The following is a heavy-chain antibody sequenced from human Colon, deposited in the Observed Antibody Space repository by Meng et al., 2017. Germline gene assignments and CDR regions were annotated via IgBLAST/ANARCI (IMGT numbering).Heavy chain of an antibody. CDR1: GYSISSGYY. J-gene: IGHJ4*02. Sequence: SETLSLTCTVSGYSISSGYYWGWIRQPPGKGLEWIGSIYHSGSTYYNPSLKSRVTISVDTSKNQFSLKLSSVTAADTAVYYCARVPTYYDYVWGSYRIQESNYFDYWGQGTLVTVSS. CDR2: IYHSGST. D-gene: IGHD3-16*01. V-gene: IGHV4-38-2*02. CDR3: ARVPTYYDYVWGSYRIQESNYFDY.